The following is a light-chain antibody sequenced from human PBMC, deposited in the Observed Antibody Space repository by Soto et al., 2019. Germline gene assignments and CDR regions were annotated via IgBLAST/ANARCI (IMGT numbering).Light chain of an antibody. V-gene: IGKV1-5*01. CDR3: QQTHSDTRT. CDR2: ATS. J-gene: IGKJ1*01. Sequence: DIQLTQSPSTLSASVGERVTITCRASHSISRWLAWYPQKPGKAPHLVIIATSTLQEGVPSRFSGSGAGTECTRAISSVQPEDFATYYCQQTHSDTRTFGQGTKVDIK. CDR1: HSISRW.